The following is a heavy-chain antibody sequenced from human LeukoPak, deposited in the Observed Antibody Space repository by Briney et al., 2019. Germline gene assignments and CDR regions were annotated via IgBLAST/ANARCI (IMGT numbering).Heavy chain of an antibody. CDR3: AIQLLGPITVAIFDC. CDR2: IGGSDSST. V-gene: IGHV3-23*01. Sequence: PGGSLRLSCAASGFTFSSFAMSWVRQAPGKGLEWVSVIGGSDSSTYYADSVRARFTISRDNSNNTLYLHMNSLRAEDTAVYYCAIQLLGPITVAIFDCWGQGTLVTVSS. D-gene: IGHD6-19*01. CDR1: GFTFSSFA. J-gene: IGHJ4*02.